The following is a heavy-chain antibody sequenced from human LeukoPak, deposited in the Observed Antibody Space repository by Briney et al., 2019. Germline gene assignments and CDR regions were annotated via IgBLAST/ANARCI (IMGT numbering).Heavy chain of an antibody. D-gene: IGHD3-3*01. CDR3: AKFRIFGVAAPFDY. CDR1: GFIFSSYA. Sequence: GGSLRLSCAASGFIFSSYAMSWVRQAPGKGLKWVSAISGSGGSTYYADPVKGRFTISRDNSKNTLYLQMNSLRAEDTAVYYCAKFRIFGVAAPFDYWGQGTLVTVSS. J-gene: IGHJ4*02. V-gene: IGHV3-23*01. CDR2: ISGSGGST.